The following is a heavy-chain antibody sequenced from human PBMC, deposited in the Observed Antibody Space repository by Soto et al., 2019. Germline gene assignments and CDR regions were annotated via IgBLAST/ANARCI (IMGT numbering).Heavy chain of an antibody. CDR3: AKAQYCSGGSCYGWGDAFDI. CDR2: ISDSSGRT. V-gene: IGHV3-23*04. CDR1: RFTFSNYA. J-gene: IGHJ3*02. D-gene: IGHD2-15*01. Sequence: EVQLVESGGGLVQPGGSLRLSCAASRFTFSNYAMNWVRQAPGKGLAWVSAISDSSGRTYYADSVKGRFTVSRDNSKNTLYLQMNRLRAEDTAVYYCAKAQYCSGGSCYGWGDAFDIWGQGTMVTVSS.